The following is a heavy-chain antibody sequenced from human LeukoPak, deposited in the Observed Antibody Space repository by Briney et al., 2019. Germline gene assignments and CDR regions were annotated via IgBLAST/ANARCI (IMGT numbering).Heavy chain of an antibody. V-gene: IGHV3-48*04. CDR3: AKVPHRGFGMDV. Sequence: PGGSLRLSCAASGFSFSSYIMNWVRQAPGKGLEWVSHISSSSSTIYYADSVKGRFTISRDNAKNSLYLQMNSLRAEDTAGYYCAKVPHRGFGMDVWGQGTTVTVSS. J-gene: IGHJ6*02. CDR2: ISSSSSTI. CDR1: GFSFSSYI. D-gene: IGHD3-10*01.